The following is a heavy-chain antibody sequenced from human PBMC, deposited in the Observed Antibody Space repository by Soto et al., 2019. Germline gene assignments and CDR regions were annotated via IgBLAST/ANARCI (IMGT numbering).Heavy chain of an antibody. CDR2: IWSDGSRG. V-gene: IGHV3-33*01. Sequence: QVQLVESGGSVVQPGTSLRLSCAASRLTFSAHDMHWVRQAPGKGLEWVALIWSDGSRGFYADSVKGRFTISRDNFKNTLYLQMNSLGAEDTAVYYCSGEPTGGAYDMDVWGQGTTVTVSS. CDR3: SGEPTGGAYDMDV. CDR1: RLTFSAHD. D-gene: IGHD3-16*01. J-gene: IGHJ6*02.